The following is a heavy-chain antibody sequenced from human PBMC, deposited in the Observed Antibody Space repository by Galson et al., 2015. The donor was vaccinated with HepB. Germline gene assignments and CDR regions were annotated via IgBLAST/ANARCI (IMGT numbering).Heavy chain of an antibody. D-gene: IGHD2-2*02. CDR3: ARDSIVVVPAAIQFVLDY. Sequence: SLRLSCAASGFTFSSYAMHWVRQAPGKGLEWVAVLSYDESNKYYADSLKGRFTISRDNSKNTLYLQMNSLRAEDTAVYYCARDSIVVVPAAIQFVLDYWGQGTLVTVSS. CDR1: GFTFSSYA. V-gene: IGHV3-30-3*01. CDR2: LSYDESNK. J-gene: IGHJ4*02.